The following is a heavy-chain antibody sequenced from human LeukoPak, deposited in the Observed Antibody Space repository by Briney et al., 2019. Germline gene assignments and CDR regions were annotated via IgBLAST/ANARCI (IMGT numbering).Heavy chain of an antibody. Sequence: GGSLRLSCAASGFTFSSYSMNWVRQAPGKGLEWVSAISGSGGSTYYADSVKGRFTISRDNSKNTLYLQMNSLRAEDTAVYYCAKDGIVGATWDAFDIWGQGTMVTVSS. CDR3: AKDGIVGATWDAFDI. CDR1: GFTFSSYS. J-gene: IGHJ3*02. D-gene: IGHD1-26*01. V-gene: IGHV3-23*01. CDR2: ISGSGGST.